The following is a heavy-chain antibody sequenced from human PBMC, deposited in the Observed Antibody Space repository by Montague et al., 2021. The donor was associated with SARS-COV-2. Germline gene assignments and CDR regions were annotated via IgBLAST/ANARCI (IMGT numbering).Heavy chain of an antibody. Sequence: SETLSLTCAVYGGSFSGYYWSWIRQPPGEGLEWIGEFNHSGSTNYNPSLKSRVTISVDTSKKQFSLKLSSVTAADTAVYYCARGPKMYGELADYWGQGTLVTVSS. V-gene: IGHV4-34*01. D-gene: IGHD4-17*01. CDR1: GGSFSGYY. CDR3: ARGPKMYGELADY. J-gene: IGHJ4*02. CDR2: FNHSGST.